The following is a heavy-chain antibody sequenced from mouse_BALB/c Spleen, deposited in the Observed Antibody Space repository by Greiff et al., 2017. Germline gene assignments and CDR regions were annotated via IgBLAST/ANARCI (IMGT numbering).Heavy chain of an antibody. CDR3: AREDYYGSPWFAY. D-gene: IGHD1-1*01. CDR1: GFSLTGYG. V-gene: IGHV2-6-7*01. Sequence: VKVVESGPGLVAPSQSLSITCTVSGFSLTGYGVNWVRQPPGKGLEWLGMIWGDGSTDYNSALKSRLSISKDNSKSQVFLKMNSLQTDDTARYYCAREDYYGSPWFAYWGQGTLVTVSA. J-gene: IGHJ3*01. CDR2: IWGDGST.